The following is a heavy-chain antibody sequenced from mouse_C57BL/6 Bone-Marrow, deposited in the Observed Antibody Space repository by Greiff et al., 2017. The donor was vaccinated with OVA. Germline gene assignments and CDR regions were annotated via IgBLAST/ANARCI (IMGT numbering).Heavy chain of an antibody. J-gene: IGHJ3*01. D-gene: IGHD1-1*01. Sequence: QVQLKESGPELVKPGASVKLSCKASGYTFTSYDINWVKQRPGQGLEWIGLIYPRDGSTKYNEKFKGKATLTVDTSSSTAYMELHSLTSEDSAVYFFARTRITTVVAPFAYWGQGTLVTVSA. V-gene: IGHV1-85*01. CDR3: ARTRITTVVAPFAY. CDR1: GYTFTSYD. CDR2: IYPRDGST.